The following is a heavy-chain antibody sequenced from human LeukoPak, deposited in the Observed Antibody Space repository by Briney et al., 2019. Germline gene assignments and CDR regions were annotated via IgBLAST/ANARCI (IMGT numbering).Heavy chain of an antibody. V-gene: IGHV3-23*01. CDR3: AKGHYPDASCAGDRYYSY. J-gene: IGHJ4*02. Sequence: GGSLRLSCAASGFTFNSYAMTWVRQAQGKWLEWVSGITAGGDNTFYADSVKGRFTISRDNSKNTLYLQTDSLRAEDTAVYYCAKGHYPDASCAGDRYYSYWGQGTLVTVSS. CDR2: ITAGGDNT. D-gene: IGHD2-21*02. CDR1: GFTFNSYA.